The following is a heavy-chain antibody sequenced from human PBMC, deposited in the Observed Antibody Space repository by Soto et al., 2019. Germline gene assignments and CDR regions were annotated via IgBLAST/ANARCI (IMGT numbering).Heavy chain of an antibody. Sequence: PGGSLRLSCAAYGFTFSSNAMSWVRQAPGKGLEWVSAISGSGGSTYYADSVKGRFTISRDNSKNTLYLQMNSLRAEDTAVYYFFKDSVTQRVIFDFCGRGTFVPVSS. CDR1: GFTFSSNA. V-gene: IGHV3-23*01. D-gene: IGHD3-10*01. CDR2: ISGSGGST. J-gene: IGHJ4*02. CDR3: FKDSVTQRVIFDF.